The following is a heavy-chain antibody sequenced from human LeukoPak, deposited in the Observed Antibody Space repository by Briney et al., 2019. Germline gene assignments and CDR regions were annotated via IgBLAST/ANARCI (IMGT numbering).Heavy chain of an antibody. CDR1: GGSISNFH. V-gene: IGHV4-59*01. CDR3: ARIGSSGWPNFDY. Sequence: SETLSLTCTVSGGSISNFHWSWLRQHPGKGLEWIGSIYYSGSTNYNSSLKSRVTISVDTSKNQFFLKLSSVTAADTAVYYCARIGSSGWPNFDYWGQGTLVAVSS. D-gene: IGHD6-19*01. J-gene: IGHJ4*02. CDR2: IYYSGST.